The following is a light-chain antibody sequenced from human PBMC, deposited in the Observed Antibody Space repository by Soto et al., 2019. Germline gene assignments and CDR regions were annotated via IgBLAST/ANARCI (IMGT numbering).Light chain of an antibody. Sequence: DIQMTQSPSSLSASVGDRVTITCRASQTIRSNVNWYQQKPGQAPRLLIYDASSLQRGVPSRFSGSGSGTDFTLTISSLQPEDVATYYCQQCYNMLFTFGPGTKVEIK. V-gene: IGKV1-39*01. CDR2: DAS. CDR3: QQCYNMLFT. CDR1: QTIRSN. J-gene: IGKJ3*01.